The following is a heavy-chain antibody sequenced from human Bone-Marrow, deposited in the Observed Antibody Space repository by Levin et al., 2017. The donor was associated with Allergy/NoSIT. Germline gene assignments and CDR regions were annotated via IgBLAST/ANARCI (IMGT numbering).Heavy chain of an antibody. CDR1: GFTFSSYS. CDR3: ARRIYSGYDLLYYYYYGMDV. Sequence: AGGSLRLSCAASGFTFSSYSMNWVRQAPGKGLEWVSSISSSSSYIYYADSVKGRFTISRDNAKNSLYLQMNSLRAEDTAVYYCARRIYSGYDLLYYYYYGMDVWGQGTTVTVSS. CDR2: ISSSSSYI. J-gene: IGHJ6*02. D-gene: IGHD5-12*01. V-gene: IGHV3-21*01.